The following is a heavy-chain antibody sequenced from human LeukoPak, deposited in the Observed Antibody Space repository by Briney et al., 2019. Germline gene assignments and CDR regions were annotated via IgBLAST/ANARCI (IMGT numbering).Heavy chain of an antibody. CDR3: ARVLGAEMATNSYPDY. V-gene: IGHV3-21*01. CDR2: ISSSSTYI. J-gene: IGHJ4*02. Sequence: GGSLRLSCATSRFTFSAYSMSWVRQSPGKGLEWVASISSSSTYIYYAVSLEGRFTISRDNAKSSLYLQLNSLRAEDTAVYYCARVLGAEMATNSYPDYWGQGTLVTVSS. CDR1: RFTFSAYS. D-gene: IGHD5-24*01.